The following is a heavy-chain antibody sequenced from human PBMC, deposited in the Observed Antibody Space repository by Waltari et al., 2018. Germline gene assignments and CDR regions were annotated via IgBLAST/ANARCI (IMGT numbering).Heavy chain of an antibody. V-gene: IGHV3-23*01. CDR1: GFTFSNYG. Sequence: QLLESGGGWRQAGGSLRLSCAASGFTFSNYGLRWVRQAPGKGPEWVSGITSGGGDTYYTDSVRGRFTISRDNSKNTVYLQMNSLRHEDTAVYYCAKEIYRIGRPCFDYWGQGVRVTVSS. CDR3: AKEIYRIGRPCFDY. D-gene: IGHD6-19*01. CDR2: ITSGGGDT. J-gene: IGHJ4*02.